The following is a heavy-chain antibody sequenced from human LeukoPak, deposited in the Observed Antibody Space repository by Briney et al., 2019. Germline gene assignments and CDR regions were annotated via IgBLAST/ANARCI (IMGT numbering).Heavy chain of an antibody. D-gene: IGHD3-3*01. J-gene: IGHJ4*02. Sequence: SETLSLTCTVSGGSISSGDYYWSWIRQTPGKGLEWIGYIYYSGSTYYNPSLKSRVTISVDTSKNQFSLKLSSVTAADTAVYYCAREGFWSGQQDWGQGTLVTVSS. CDR1: GGSISSGDYY. CDR2: IYYSGST. V-gene: IGHV4-30-4*08. CDR3: AREGFWSGQQD.